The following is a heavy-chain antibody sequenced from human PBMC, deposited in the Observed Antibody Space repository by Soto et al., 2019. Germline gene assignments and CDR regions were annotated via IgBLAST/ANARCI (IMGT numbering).Heavy chain of an antibody. D-gene: IGHD6-13*01. J-gene: IGHJ4*02. CDR3: PGGRRAAACTGRISY. Sequence: SETLSLTCTVSGGSISSYYWSWIRQPPGKGLEWIGYIYYSGSTNYNPSLKSRVTISVDTSKNQFSLKLSSVTAADTAVYYCPGGRRAAACTGRISYCGQGNRVASSS. CDR2: IYYSGST. V-gene: IGHV4-59*01. CDR1: GGSISSYY.